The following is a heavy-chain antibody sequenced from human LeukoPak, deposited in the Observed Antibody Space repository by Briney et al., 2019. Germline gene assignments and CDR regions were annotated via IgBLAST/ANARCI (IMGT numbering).Heavy chain of an antibody. V-gene: IGHV3-21*01. Sequence: GGSLRLSCAASGFTFSTYGMSWVRQAPGKGLEWVSSISSSSSYIYYADSVKGRFTISRDNAKNSLYLQMNSLRAEDTAVYYCARAASPTTYYYDSSGYYFSFDYWGQGTLVTVSS. J-gene: IGHJ4*02. D-gene: IGHD3-22*01. CDR1: GFTFSTYG. CDR2: ISSSSSYI. CDR3: ARAASPTTYYYDSSGYYFSFDY.